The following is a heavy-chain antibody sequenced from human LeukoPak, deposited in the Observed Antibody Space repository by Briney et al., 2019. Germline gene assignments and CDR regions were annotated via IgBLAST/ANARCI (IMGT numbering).Heavy chain of an antibody. CDR2: MNPNSGNT. D-gene: IGHD3-3*01. Sequence: GASVKVSCKASGYTFTSYDINWVRQATGQGLEWMGWMNPNSGNTGYAQKLQGRVTMTRNTSISTAYMELSSLRSEDTAVYYCARVVRYDFWSGQIEENWFDPWGQGTLVTVSS. CDR1: GYTFTSYD. J-gene: IGHJ5*02. V-gene: IGHV1-8*01. CDR3: ARVVRYDFWSGQIEENWFDP.